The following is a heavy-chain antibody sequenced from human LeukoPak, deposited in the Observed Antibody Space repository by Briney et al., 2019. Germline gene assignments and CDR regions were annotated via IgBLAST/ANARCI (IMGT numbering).Heavy chain of an antibody. V-gene: IGHV1-18*01. J-gene: IGHJ6*02. CDR3: ASLHSSSWYNYGMDV. Sequence: GASVKVSCKASGYTFTSYGISWVRQAPGQGLEWMGWISAYNGNTNYAQKLQGRVTMTTDTSTSTAYMELRSLRSEDTAVYYCASLHSSSWYNYGMDVWGQGTTVTVSS. CDR2: ISAYNGNT. CDR1: GYTFTSYG. D-gene: IGHD6-13*01.